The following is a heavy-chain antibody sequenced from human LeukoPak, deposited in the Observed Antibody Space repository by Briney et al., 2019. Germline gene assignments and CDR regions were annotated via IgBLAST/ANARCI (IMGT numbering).Heavy chain of an antibody. Sequence: SETLSLTCTVSGGSISSSSYYWGWIRQPPGKGLEWIGSIYYSGSTYYNPSLKSRVTISVDTSKNQFSLKLSSVTAADTAVYYCARRSPEAVAGAFDYWGQEPWSPSPQ. J-gene: IGHJ4*01. CDR1: GGSISSSSYY. CDR3: ARRSPEAVAGAFDY. CDR2: IYYSGST. V-gene: IGHV4-39*01. D-gene: IGHD1-26*01.